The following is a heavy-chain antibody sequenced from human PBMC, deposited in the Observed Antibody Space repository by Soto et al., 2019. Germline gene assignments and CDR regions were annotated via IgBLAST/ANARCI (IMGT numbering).Heavy chain of an antibody. CDR1: GFTFRSYA. J-gene: IGHJ5*02. CDR3: ARVPDCSGGSCYFANNWFDP. CDR2: INHSGST. D-gene: IGHD2-15*01. Sequence: GSLRLSCAASGFTFRSYAMSWVRQAPGKGLEWIGEINHSGSTNYNPSLKSRVTISVDTSKNQFSLKLSSVTAADTAVYYCARVPDCSGGSCYFANNWFDPWGQGTLVTVSS. V-gene: IGHV4-34*01.